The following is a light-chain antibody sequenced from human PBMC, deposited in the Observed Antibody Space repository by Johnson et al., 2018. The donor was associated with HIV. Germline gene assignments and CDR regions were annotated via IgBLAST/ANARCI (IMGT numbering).Light chain of an antibody. Sequence: QSVLTQPPSVSAAPGQKVTISCSGSSSNIGNNYVSWYQQLPGTAPKLLIYDNNKRPSGIPDRFSGSKSGTSATLGITGLQTGDEADYYCGTWDNSLNTGGFVGPGTKFTVL. CDR1: SSNIGNNY. V-gene: IGLV1-51*01. CDR3: GTWDNSLNTGGF. CDR2: DNN. J-gene: IGLJ1*01.